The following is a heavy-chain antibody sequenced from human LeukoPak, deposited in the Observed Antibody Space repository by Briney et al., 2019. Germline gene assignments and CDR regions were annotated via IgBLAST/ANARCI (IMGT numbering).Heavy chain of an antibody. J-gene: IGHJ2*01. Sequence: GGSLRLSCAASGFTFSSYWMHWVRQAPGKGLVWVSRINGDGSRTNYADSVKGRFAISRDNAENTVNLQIYSLKAEDTAVYFCARGVPGGWYLDLWGRATLVTVSS. D-gene: IGHD3-16*01. CDR1: GFTFSSYW. CDR2: INGDGSRT. CDR3: ARGVPGGWYLDL. V-gene: IGHV3-74*01.